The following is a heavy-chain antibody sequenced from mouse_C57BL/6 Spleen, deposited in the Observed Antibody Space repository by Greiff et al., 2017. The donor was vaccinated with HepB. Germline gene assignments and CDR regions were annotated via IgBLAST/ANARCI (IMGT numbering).Heavy chain of an antibody. CDR2: IRNKANGYTT. D-gene: IGHD1-1*01. J-gene: IGHJ2*01. CDR3: ARYRTTVVAYYFDY. Sequence: EVMLVESGGGLVQPGGSLSLSCAASGFTFTDYYMSWVRQPPGKALEWLGFIRNKANGYTTEYSASVKGRFTISRDNSQSILYLQMNALRAEDSATYYWARYRTTVVAYYFDYWGQGTTLTVAS. CDR1: GFTFTDYY. V-gene: IGHV7-3*01.